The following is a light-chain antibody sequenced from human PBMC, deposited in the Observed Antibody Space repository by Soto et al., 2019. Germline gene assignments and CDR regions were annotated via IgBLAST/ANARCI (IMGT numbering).Light chain of an antibody. V-gene: IGKV3-20*01. CDR1: QSVSSDY. J-gene: IGKJ2*01. Sequence: EIVLTQSPGTLSLSQGERATLSCRASQSVSSDYLAWYQQKPGQAPRLLIYGASSRATGIPDRFSGSGSGTDFTLTITRLEPEDFAVYYCQQYNNSLYTFGQGTKLEIK. CDR3: QQYNNSLYT. CDR2: GAS.